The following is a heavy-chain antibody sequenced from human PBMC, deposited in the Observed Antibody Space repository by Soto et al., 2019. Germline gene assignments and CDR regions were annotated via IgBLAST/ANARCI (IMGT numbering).Heavy chain of an antibody. CDR1: GYTLTGYY. J-gene: IGHJ6*02. CDR2: INPNSGGT. V-gene: IGHV1-2*04. Sequence: ASVKLSCKASGYTLTGYYMHWVRQAPGQGLEWMGWINPNSGGTNYAQKFQGWVTMTRDTSISTAYMELSRLRSDDTAVYYCAREATVTTYYYYGMDVWGQGTTVTVSS. CDR3: AREATVTTYYYYGMDV. D-gene: IGHD4-17*01.